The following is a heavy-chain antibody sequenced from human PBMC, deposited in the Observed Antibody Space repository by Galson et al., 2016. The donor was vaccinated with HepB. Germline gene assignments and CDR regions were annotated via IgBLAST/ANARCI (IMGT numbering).Heavy chain of an antibody. V-gene: IGHV1-3*01. Sequence: SCKASGNSFSNYAMHWVRQAPGQSLEWMGWINAGNGNTKYSEKFHDRVTLTRETSARTAYMELSSLRSEDTAVYFCARLWTGDTSYDAFDIWGQGTMVTVSS. D-gene: IGHD3/OR15-3a*01. CDR2: INAGNGNT. CDR1: GNSFSNYA. J-gene: IGHJ3*02. CDR3: ARLWTGDTSYDAFDI.